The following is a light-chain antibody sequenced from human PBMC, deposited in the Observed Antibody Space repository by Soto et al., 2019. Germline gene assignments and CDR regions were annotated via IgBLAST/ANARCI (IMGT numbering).Light chain of an antibody. Sequence: ELVLTQSPGTLSLSPGERATLPCRASQSVSSNYLAWYQQKPGQAPRLPIYDASSRAPGIPDRFSGSRSGTDFALTISSLEHEDFEVYYCQQYGTSPGTFCQGTRLEIK. CDR2: DAS. V-gene: IGKV3-20*01. J-gene: IGKJ5*01. CDR1: QSVSSNY. CDR3: QQYGTSPGT.